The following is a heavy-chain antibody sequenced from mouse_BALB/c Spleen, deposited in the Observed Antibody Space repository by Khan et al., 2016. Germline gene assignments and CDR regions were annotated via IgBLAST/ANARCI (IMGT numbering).Heavy chain of an antibody. CDR3: ARRTGRSFDYAMDY. D-gene: IGHD1-1*01. V-gene: IGHV8-12*01. CDR2: ISWDDDK. J-gene: IGHJ4*01. Sequence: QVTLKESGPGILQPSQTLSLTCSFSGFSLSTSGMGVSWIRQPSGMGLEWLAHISWDDDKRYNPSLKGRLPISKDTYGHLVFLKITSVYRTDTATYYCARRTGRSFDYAMDYWGQGTSVTVSS. CDR1: GFSLSTSGMG.